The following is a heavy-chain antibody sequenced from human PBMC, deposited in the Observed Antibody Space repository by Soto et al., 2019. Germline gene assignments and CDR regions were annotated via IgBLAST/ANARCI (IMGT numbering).Heavy chain of an antibody. V-gene: IGHV3-23*01. CDR1: GFTFSSYA. Sequence: GGSLRLSCAASGFTFSSYAMSWVRQAPGKGLEWVSAISGSGGSTYYADSVKGRFTISRDKSKNTLYLQMNSLRAEDTAVYYCAKLVSPLLYSSSSQFDYWGQGTLVTVSS. J-gene: IGHJ4*02. CDR2: ISGSGGST. D-gene: IGHD6-13*01. CDR3: AKLVSPLLYSSSSQFDY.